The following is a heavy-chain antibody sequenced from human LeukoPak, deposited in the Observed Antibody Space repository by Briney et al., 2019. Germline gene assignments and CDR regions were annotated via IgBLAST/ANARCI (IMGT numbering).Heavy chain of an antibody. V-gene: IGHV3-7*01. J-gene: IGHJ4*02. CDR2: IKDDGSDK. CDR1: GFTFSSAW. Sequence: GGSLRLSCAASGFTFSSAWMTWVRPAPGKGLEWVATIKDDGSDKYYVGSVKGRFTISRDNARKSLWLQMDSLRVEDTAMYYCADLGSRDWGQGTLVTVSS. D-gene: IGHD3-16*01. CDR3: ADLGSRD.